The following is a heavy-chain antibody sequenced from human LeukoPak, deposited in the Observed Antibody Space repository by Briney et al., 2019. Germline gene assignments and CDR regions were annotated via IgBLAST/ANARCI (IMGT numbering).Heavy chain of an antibody. CDR1: GYTFTGYY. D-gene: IGHD3-10*01. J-gene: IGHJ5*02. Sequence: ASVKVSCKASGYTFTGYYMHWVRQAPGQGLEWMGWINPNSGGTNYAQKFQGRVTMTRDTSISTACMELSRLRSDDTAVYYCARGFMVRGVTLFDPWGQGTLVTVSS. V-gene: IGHV1-2*02. CDR2: INPNSGGT. CDR3: ARGFMVRGVTLFDP.